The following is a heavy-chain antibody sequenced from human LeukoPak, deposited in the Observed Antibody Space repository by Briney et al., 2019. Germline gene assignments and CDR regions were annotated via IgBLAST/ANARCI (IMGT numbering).Heavy chain of an antibody. D-gene: IGHD4-23*01. CDR2: ISAASWSI. CDR3: ARGGSYGGYHSY. J-gene: IGHJ4*02. CDR1: GFTFSTYS. V-gene: IGHV3-48*01. Sequence: GGSLRLSCAASGFTFSTYSMTWVRQAPGKGLEWISHISAASWSIKYADSVKGRFTTSRDNAKNSVFLQMNSLRAEDTALYYCARGGSYGGYHSYWGQGTLVTVSS.